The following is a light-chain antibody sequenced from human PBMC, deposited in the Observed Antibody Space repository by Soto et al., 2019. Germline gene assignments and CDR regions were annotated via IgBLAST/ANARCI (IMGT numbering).Light chain of an antibody. CDR2: GVK. Sequence: QSALTQPASVSGSPGQSITISCTGSGRDIGAYDYVSWYQQHPGKAPNLIIYGVKNRPSGVSNRFSDSKSAFTASLTISGLQTEDETDYYCSSCTTSYFYVFGPGTKLTVL. J-gene: IGLJ2*01. CDR1: GRDIGAYDY. V-gene: IGLV2-14*01. CDR3: SSCTTSYFYV.